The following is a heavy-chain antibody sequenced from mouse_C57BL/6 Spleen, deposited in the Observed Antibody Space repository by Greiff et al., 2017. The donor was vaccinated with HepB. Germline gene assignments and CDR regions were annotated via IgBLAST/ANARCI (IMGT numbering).Heavy chain of an antibody. V-gene: IGHV2-2*01. CDR2: IWSGGST. CDR3: ARRLSTVVATRFAY. CDR1: GFSLTSYG. Sequence: VQLQESGPGLVQPSQSLSMTCTVSGFSLTSYGVHWVRQSPGKGLEWLGVIWSGGSTDYNAAFISRLSISKDNSKSQVFFKMNSLQADDTAIYYCARRLSTVVATRFAYWGQGTLVTVSA. J-gene: IGHJ3*01. D-gene: IGHD1-1*01.